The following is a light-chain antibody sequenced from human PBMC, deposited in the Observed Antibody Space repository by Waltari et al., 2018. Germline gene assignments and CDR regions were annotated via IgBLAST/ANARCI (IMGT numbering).Light chain of an antibody. CDR1: SSDVGGYNY. CDR3: SSYTTTSAII. J-gene: IGLJ2*01. V-gene: IGLV2-14*03. CDR2: DVS. Sequence: QSALTQPASVSGSPGQSITISCTGTSSDVGGYNYVAWYQQSPGKAPKLILFDVSRWPSGVSNRFSGSQSGNTASLTISGLQAEDEADYYCSSYTTTSAIIFGGGTTLTVL.